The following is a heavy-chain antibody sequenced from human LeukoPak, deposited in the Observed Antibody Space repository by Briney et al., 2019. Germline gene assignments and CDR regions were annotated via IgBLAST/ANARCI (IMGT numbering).Heavy chain of an antibody. D-gene: IGHD5/OR15-5a*01. J-gene: IGHJ4*02. CDR1: GFTFSSYA. V-gene: IGHV3-23*01. CDR2: ISGSGGST. CDR3: AKAGPTSTITYSSVDY. Sequence: PGGSLRLSCAASGFTFSSYAMSWVRQAPGKGLEWVSAISGSGGSTYYADSVKGRFTISRDNSKNTLYLKMNSLRAEDTAVYYCAKAGPTSTITYSSVDYWGQGTLVTVSS.